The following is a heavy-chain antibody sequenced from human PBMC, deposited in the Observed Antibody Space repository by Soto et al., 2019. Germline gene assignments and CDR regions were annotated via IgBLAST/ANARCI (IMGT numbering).Heavy chain of an antibody. CDR1: GGSLGSSSYY. CDR3: ASIAAPGTTHFDF. D-gene: IGHD6-13*01. J-gene: IGHJ4*02. Sequence: SETMSLTCTVSGGSLGSSSYYWGWIRQSPGKGLEWIGNIYYSGNTFYNPSLKSRVTISVDTSKNQFYLHLSSVTAADTAIFYCASIAAPGTTHFDFWGQGTLVTVSS. V-gene: IGHV4-39*01. CDR2: IYYSGNT.